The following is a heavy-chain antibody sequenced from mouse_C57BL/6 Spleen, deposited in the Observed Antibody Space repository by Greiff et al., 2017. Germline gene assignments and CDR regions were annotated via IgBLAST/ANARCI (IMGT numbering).Heavy chain of an antibody. Sequence: EVQLQQSGPELVKPGASVKISCKASGYTFTDYYMNWVQQSHGKSLEWIGDINPNNGGTSYNQKFKGKATLTVDKSSSTAYMELRSLTSEDSAVYYCARYAYYDYDVAWFAYWGQGTLVTVSA. J-gene: IGHJ3*01. D-gene: IGHD2-4*01. CDR2: INPNNGGT. CDR3: ARYAYYDYDVAWFAY. CDR1: GYTFTDYY. V-gene: IGHV1-26*01.